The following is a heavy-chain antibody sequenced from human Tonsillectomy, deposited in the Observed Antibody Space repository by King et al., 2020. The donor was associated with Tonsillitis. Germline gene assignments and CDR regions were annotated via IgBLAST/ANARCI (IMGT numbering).Heavy chain of an antibody. V-gene: IGHV3-30-3*01. CDR1: GFTFSTYA. CDR2: ISYDGNNK. CDR3: ARSHYYGSGSYSC. Sequence: VQLVESGGGVVQPGRSLRLSCAASGFTFSTYAMHWVRQAPGKGLEWVAVISYDGNNKYYADSVKGRFTISRDNSKNTLSLQMNSLRPEDTAVYYCARSHYYGSGSYSCWGQGTLVTVSS. D-gene: IGHD3-10*01. J-gene: IGHJ4*02.